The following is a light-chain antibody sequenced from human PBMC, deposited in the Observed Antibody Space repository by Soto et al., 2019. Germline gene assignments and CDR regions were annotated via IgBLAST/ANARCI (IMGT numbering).Light chain of an antibody. CDR3: LQYHNLWA. J-gene: IGKJ1*01. CDR1: QNIYSN. V-gene: IGKV3-15*01. CDR2: RAS. Sequence: IVMTQSPATLSVSPGERATFSCRASQNIYSNIAWYQQRPGQAPRLLIYRASTRATGVPARFSGSGSGTEFTLTISSPQSEDFAVYSCLQYHNLWAFGQGTKVDIK.